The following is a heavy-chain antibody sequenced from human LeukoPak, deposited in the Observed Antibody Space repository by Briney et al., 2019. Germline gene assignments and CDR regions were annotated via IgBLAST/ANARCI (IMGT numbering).Heavy chain of an antibody. D-gene: IGHD1-14*01. V-gene: IGHV4-4*09. CDR2: IYSVGSP. CDR1: GASISDYY. CDR3: ARRFRTGGNLHHDDYDV. J-gene: IGHJ3*01. Sequence: KASETLSLTCTVSGASISDYYWGWIRQPPGKGLEWIGHIYSVGSPTCSPSLMSRVSISVDTSKNQFSLELSSVTAADTAVYYCARRFRTGGNLHHDDYDVWGQGTVVTVSS.